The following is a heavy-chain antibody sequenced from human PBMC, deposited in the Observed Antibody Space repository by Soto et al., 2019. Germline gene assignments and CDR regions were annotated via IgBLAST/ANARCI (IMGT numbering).Heavy chain of an antibody. D-gene: IGHD3-22*01. CDR1: GGTFSSYT. V-gene: IGHV1-69*02. CDR3: ASPYYYDSSGYYSFDY. J-gene: IGHJ4*02. CDR2: IIPILGIA. Sequence: QVQLVQSGAEVKKPGSSVKVSCKASGGTFSSYTISWVRQAPGQGLEWMGRIIPILGIANYAQKFQGRVTITADQSPSTAYMELRSLSSEDTAVYYCASPYYYDSSGYYSFDYWGQGTLVTVSS.